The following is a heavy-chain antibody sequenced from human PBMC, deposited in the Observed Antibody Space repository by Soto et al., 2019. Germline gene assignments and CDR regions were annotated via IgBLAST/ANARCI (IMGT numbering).Heavy chain of an antibody. J-gene: IGHJ5*01. D-gene: IGHD3-10*01. Sequence: QVQLQESGPGLVKPSETLSLTCTVSGGSISSYYWSWIRQPPGKGLEWIGYIYYSGSTNYTPSLKSRLTISVDPSKNPFSLKLTSVTAADTAVYYCATRSGAAVDSWGHRTLVTVSS. CDR2: IYYSGST. CDR1: GGSISSYY. CDR3: ATRSGAAVDS. V-gene: IGHV4-59*08.